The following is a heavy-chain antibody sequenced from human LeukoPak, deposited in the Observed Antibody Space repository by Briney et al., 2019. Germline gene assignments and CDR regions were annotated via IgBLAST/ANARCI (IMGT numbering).Heavy chain of an antibody. CDR1: GGSISSGDYY. D-gene: IGHD4-17*01. Sequence: PSETLSLTCTVSGGSISSGDYYWSWIRQPPGKGLEWIGYIYYSGSTYYNPSLKSRVTISVDTSKNQFSLKLSSVTAADTAVYYCARGGDYGDAYFDYWGQGTLVTVSS. CDR3: ARGGDYGDAYFDY. V-gene: IGHV4-30-4*08. CDR2: IYYSGST. J-gene: IGHJ4*02.